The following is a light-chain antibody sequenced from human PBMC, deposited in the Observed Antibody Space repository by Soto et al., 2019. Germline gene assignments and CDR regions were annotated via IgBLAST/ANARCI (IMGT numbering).Light chain of an antibody. J-gene: IGKJ1*01. CDR2: AAS. CDR1: QDISSY. Sequence: DIPLTQSPSFLSASVGDRVIITCRASQDISSYLAWYQQRPGKVPRFLTHAASTLQSGVPSRFSAAGSGTTFTLTISILQPEDIATYYCQQLNRFPRTFGQGTKVEV. CDR3: QQLNRFPRT. V-gene: IGKV1-9*01.